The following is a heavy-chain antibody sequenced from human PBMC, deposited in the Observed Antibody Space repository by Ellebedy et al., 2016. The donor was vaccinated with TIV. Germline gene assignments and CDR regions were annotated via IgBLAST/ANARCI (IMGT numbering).Heavy chain of an antibody. J-gene: IGHJ5*02. D-gene: IGHD2-2*01. Sequence: GESLKISXKGSGYSFTSYWIAWVRQMPGKGLEWMGIIYPGDSDTRYRPSFQGQVTISADNTISTAYLQWSSLKASDTGMYYCARHQGIDVVVPTTNWFNPWGQGTLVTVSS. CDR2: IYPGDSDT. V-gene: IGHV5-51*01. CDR3: ARHQGIDVVVPTTNWFNP. CDR1: GYSFTSYW.